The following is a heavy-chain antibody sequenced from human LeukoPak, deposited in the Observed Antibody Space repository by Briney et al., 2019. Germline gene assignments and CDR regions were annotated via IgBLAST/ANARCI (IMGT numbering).Heavy chain of an antibody. CDR1: GGSFSGYY. Sequence: SETLSLTCAVYGGSFSGYYWSWIRQPPGKGLEWIGEINHSGSTNYNPSLKSRVTISVDTSKNRFSLKLSSVTAADTAVYYCARGSSRITIFGVVNYYYGMDVWGQGTTVTVSS. J-gene: IGHJ6*02. V-gene: IGHV4-34*01. CDR3: ARGSSRITIFGVVNYYYGMDV. D-gene: IGHD3-3*01. CDR2: INHSGST.